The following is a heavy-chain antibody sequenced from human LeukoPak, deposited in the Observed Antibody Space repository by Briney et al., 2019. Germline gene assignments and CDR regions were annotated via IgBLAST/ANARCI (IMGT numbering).Heavy chain of an antibody. J-gene: IGHJ4*02. CDR2: INPNSGGT. CDR1: GYTFTDYF. CDR3: ARVEGYCSSTSCRKDFDY. Sequence: ASVKVSCKASGYTFTDYFMHWVRQAPGQGLEWMGWINPNSGGTNYAQKFQGRVTMTRDTSISTAYMELSSLRSDDTAVYYCARVEGYCSSTSCRKDFDYWGQGTLVAVSS. V-gene: IGHV1-2*02. D-gene: IGHD2-2*01.